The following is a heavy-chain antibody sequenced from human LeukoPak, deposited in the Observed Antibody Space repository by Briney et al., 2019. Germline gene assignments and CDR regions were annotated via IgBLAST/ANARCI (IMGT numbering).Heavy chain of an antibody. CDR1: GLTFKNFA. D-gene: IGHD6-19*01. V-gene: IGHV3-23*01. J-gene: IGHJ4*02. Sequence: SGGSLRLSCAASGLTFKNFAMCWVRQAPGKGLEWLAVSSGDEDSIHYADSVRGHFVISTDNSENTSYLHMNSRRAQDTAVYYCTIDLMIGCRSGWRFSYWGQGTLVTVSS. CDR2: SSGDEDSI. CDR3: TIDLMIGCRSGWRFSY.